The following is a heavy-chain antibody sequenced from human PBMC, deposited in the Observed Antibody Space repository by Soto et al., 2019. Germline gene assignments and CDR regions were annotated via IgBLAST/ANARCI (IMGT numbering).Heavy chain of an antibody. CDR2: IRSKAYGGTT. Sequence: GGSLRLSCTASGFTFGDYAMSWFRQAPWKGLEWVGFIRSKAYGGTTEYAASVKGRFTISRDDSKSIAYLQMNSLKTEDTAVYYCTREPPRWRIEFGSSKFDYWAQGTLVTVSS. CDR1: GFTFGDYA. D-gene: IGHD3-10*01. CDR3: TREPPRWRIEFGSSKFDY. J-gene: IGHJ4*02. V-gene: IGHV3-49*03.